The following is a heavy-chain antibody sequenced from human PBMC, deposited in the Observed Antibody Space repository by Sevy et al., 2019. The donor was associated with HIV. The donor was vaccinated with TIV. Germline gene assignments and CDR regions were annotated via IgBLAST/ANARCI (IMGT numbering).Heavy chain of an antibody. CDR2: ISYSRNYI. CDR3: ARPYGSGSWEAFDV. J-gene: IGHJ3*01. Sequence: GGSLRLSCTASGFSFSSYMMNWVRQAPGKGLEWVASISYSRNYIYYADSLKGRFTISRDNAKNSLFLQMNSLRVEDTAVYYCARPYGSGSWEAFDVWGQGTMVTVSS. CDR1: GFSFSSYM. D-gene: IGHD3-10*01. V-gene: IGHV3-21*01.